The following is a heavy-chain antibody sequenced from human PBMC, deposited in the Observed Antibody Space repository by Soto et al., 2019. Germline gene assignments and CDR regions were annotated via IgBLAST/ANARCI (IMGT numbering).Heavy chain of an antibody. CDR1: GYSFTDYH. D-gene: IGHD2-8*01. J-gene: IGHJ6*02. V-gene: IGHV1-2*04. Sequence: ASVKVSCKASGYSFTDYHIHWVRQAPGQGLEWLGRINPKSGGTSTAQKFQGWVTMTTDTSSSTASMELTRLTSDATAIYYCARGDSTDCSNGVCSFFYNHDMDVWGQGTTVTVSS. CDR2: INPKSGGT. CDR3: ARGDSTDCSNGVCSFFYNHDMDV.